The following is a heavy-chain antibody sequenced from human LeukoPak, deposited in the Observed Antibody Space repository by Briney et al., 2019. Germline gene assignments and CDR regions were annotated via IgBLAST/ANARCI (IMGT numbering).Heavy chain of an antibody. CDR1: GYTFTSYY. J-gene: IGHJ4*02. V-gene: IGHV1-46*01. Sequence: GASVKVSCXASGYTFTSYYMHWVRQAPGQGLEWMGIINPSGGSTSYAQKFQGRVTMTRDTSTSTVYMGLSSLRSEDTAVYYCARDRRGNSGYYTNFDYWGQGTLVTVSS. CDR3: ARDRRGNSGYYTNFDY. CDR2: INPSGGST. D-gene: IGHD3-22*01.